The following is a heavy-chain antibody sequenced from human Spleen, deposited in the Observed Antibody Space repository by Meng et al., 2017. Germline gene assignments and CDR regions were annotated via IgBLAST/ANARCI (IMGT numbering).Heavy chain of an antibody. V-gene: IGHV3-74*01. Sequence: EMQMVESGGGLVQPGGSLRLSCTASGFAFGSHWMHWVRQVSGKGLVWVSRISSDGTITNYADSVKGRFTISRDDAKNSLYLHMNSLRAEDTAVYYCTRVSYSGSYYCDYWGQGTLVTVSS. CDR3: TRVSYSGSYYCDY. J-gene: IGHJ4*02. CDR2: ISSDGTIT. CDR1: GFAFGSHW. D-gene: IGHD1-26*01.